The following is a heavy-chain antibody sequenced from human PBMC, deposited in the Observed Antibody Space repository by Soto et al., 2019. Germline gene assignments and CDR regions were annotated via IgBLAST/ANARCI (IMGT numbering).Heavy chain of an antibody. CDR2: IYYSGST. Sequence: PSETLSLTCAVYGGSFSGYYWSWIRQPPGKGLEWIGYIYYSGSTNYNPSLKSRVTISVDTSKNQFSLKLSSVTAADTAVYYCARLYCSGGSCYSPPVFPYYYYMDVWGKGTTVTVSS. D-gene: IGHD2-15*01. CDR3: ARLYCSGGSCYSPPVFPYYYYMDV. V-gene: IGHV4-59*08. CDR1: GGSFSGYY. J-gene: IGHJ6*03.